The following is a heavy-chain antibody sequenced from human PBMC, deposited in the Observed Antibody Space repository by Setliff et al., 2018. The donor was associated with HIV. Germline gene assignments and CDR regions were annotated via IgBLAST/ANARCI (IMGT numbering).Heavy chain of an antibody. Sequence: GGSLRLSCAASGFTFSSYWMSWVRQAPGKGLEWVANIRQDGGETKYVDSVKGRFTISRDNAKNSLYLQMNSLRAEDTAVYYCARDATRGGDMDVWAKGTTVTVSS. CDR2: IRQDGGET. J-gene: IGHJ6*03. CDR3: ARDATRGGDMDV. D-gene: IGHD2-15*01. V-gene: IGHV3-7*01. CDR1: GFTFSSYW.